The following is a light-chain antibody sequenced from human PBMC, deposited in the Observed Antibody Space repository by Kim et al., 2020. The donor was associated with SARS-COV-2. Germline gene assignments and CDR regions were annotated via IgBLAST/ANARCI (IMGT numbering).Light chain of an antibody. CDR1: QSISSG. CDR3: QQYNSYPWT. J-gene: IGKJ1*01. Sequence: DIQMTQSPSSLSASVGDRVTITCRASQSISSGLAWYQQKPGKAPKLLIYDASSLESGVPSRFSGSGSGTEFTLTITSLQPDDFATYYCQQYNSYPWTFGQGTKLEIK. V-gene: IGKV1-5*01. CDR2: DAS.